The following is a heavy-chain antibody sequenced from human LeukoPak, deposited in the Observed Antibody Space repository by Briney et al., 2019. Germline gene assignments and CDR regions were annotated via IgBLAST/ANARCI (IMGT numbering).Heavy chain of an antibody. CDR3: ARGGQQLVLYYFDY. J-gene: IGHJ4*02. CDR1: GYTFTGYY. V-gene: IGHV1-2*06. CDR2: INPNSGGT. Sequence: VKVSCKASGYTFTGYYMHWVRQAPGQGLEWMGRINPNSGGTNYAQKFQGRVTMTRDTSISTAYMELSRLRSDDTAVYYCARGGQQLVLYYFDYWGQGTLVTVSS. D-gene: IGHD6-13*01.